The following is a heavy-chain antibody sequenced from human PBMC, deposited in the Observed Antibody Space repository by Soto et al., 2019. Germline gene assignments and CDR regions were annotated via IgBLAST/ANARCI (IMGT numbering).Heavy chain of an antibody. V-gene: IGHV4-4*02. Sequence: QVQLQESGPGLVRPSGTLSLTCTVSGDCMTSSNWWNWVRQTPGKGLQWIGESHQSGRTNYNPSLKSRLTISVDKSKNRFSLNLNSVTAADTAVYYCARSEATVLDSWGQGTLVTVSS. J-gene: IGHJ4*02. CDR3: ARSEATVLDS. CDR2: SHQSGRT. D-gene: IGHD4-17*01. CDR1: GDCMTSSNW.